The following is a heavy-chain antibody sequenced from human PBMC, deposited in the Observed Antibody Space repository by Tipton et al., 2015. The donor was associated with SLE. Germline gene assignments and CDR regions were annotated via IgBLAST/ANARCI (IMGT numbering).Heavy chain of an antibody. Sequence: TLSLTCNVSGGSIRSSSFYWGWIRQPPGKGLEWIGSMHHTGATYSSPSLKSRVTVSVDTSKNQFSLKLSSVTAADTAVYYCARVSGGIAYMDVWGKGTTVTVSS. CDR2: MHHTGAT. J-gene: IGHJ6*03. CDR3: ARVSGGIAYMDV. D-gene: IGHD6-13*01. CDR1: GGSIRSSSFY. V-gene: IGHV4-39*07.